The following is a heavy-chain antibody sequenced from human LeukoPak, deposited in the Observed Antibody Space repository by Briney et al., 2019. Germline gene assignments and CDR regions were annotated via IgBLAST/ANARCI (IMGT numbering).Heavy chain of an antibody. D-gene: IGHD4-17*01. CDR1: GFTVSSNY. CDR2: IYSGGST. CDR3: AKDLPDYGDYIEGY. V-gene: IGHV3-66*01. Sequence: PGGSLRLSCAASGFTVSSNYMSWVRQAPGKGLEWVSVIYSGGSTYYADSVKGRFTISRDNSKNTLYLQMNSLRAEDTAVYYCAKDLPDYGDYIEGYWGQGTLVTVSS. J-gene: IGHJ4*02.